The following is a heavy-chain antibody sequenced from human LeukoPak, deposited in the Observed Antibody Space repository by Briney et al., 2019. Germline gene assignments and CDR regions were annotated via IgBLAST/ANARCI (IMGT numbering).Heavy chain of an antibody. V-gene: IGHV3-23*01. CDR1: GFTFSSYA. Sequence: GGSLRLSCAASGFTFSSYAMSWVRQAPGKGLEWVSAISGSGGSTYYADSVKGRFTISRDNSKNTLYLQMNSLRAEDTAVYYCARAPYYYYYGMDVWGQGTTVTVSS. J-gene: IGHJ6*02. CDR2: ISGSGGST. CDR3: ARAPYYYYYGMDV.